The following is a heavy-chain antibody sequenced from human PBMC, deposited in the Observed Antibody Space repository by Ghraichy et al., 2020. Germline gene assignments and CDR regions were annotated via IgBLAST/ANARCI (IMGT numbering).Heavy chain of an antibody. CDR2: ISPNAGDT. D-gene: IGHD3-10*01. Sequence: GGSLRLSCAASGFPFSSFAMTWVRQAPGKGLEWVSSISPNAGDTYYVDSVKGRFTISRDNSKDTLYLQMNSMRAEDTAVYYCAKDPVLRYFYYGMDVWGQGTTVTVSS. CDR1: GFPFSSFA. V-gene: IGHV3-23*01. CDR3: AKDPVLRYFYYGMDV. J-gene: IGHJ6*02.